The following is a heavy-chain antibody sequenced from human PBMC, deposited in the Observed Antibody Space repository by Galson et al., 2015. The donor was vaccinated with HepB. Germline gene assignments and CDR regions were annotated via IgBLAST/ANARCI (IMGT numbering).Heavy chain of an antibody. CDR1: GFTFSSYS. Sequence: SLRLSCAASGFTFSSYSMNWVRQAPGKGLEWVSSISSSSSYIYYADSVKGRFTISRDNAKNSLYLQMNSLRAEDTAVYYCARDRGGYYYDSPEETYYMDVWGRGTTVTVSS. CDR2: ISSSSSYI. V-gene: IGHV3-21*01. CDR3: ARDRGGYYYDSPEETYYMDV. D-gene: IGHD3-22*01. J-gene: IGHJ6*03.